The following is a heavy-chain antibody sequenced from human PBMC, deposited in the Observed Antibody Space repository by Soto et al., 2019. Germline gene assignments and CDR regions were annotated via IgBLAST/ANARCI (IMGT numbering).Heavy chain of an antibody. J-gene: IGHJ6*02. V-gene: IGHV3-30*18. CDR2: ISYDGSNK. CDR1: GFPFSSYG. CDR3: AKDEFITIFGVAYGMDV. Sequence: PGGSLRLSCAASGFPFSSYGMHWVRQAPGKGLEWVAVISYDGSNKYYADSVKGRFTISRDNSKNTLYLQMNSLRAEDTAVYYCAKDEFITIFGVAYGMDVWGQGTTVTVS. D-gene: IGHD3-3*01.